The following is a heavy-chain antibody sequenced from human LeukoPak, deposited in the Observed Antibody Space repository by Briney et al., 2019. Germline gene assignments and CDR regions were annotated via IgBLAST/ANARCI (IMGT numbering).Heavy chain of an antibody. Sequence: SLRLSCAASGFTFSSYAMHWVRQAPGKGLEWVAVISYDGSNKYYADSVKGRFTISRDNSKNTLYLQMNSLRAEDTAVYYCAREGIAVAFDYWGQGTPVTVSS. D-gene: IGHD6-19*01. J-gene: IGHJ4*02. V-gene: IGHV3-30*04. CDR2: ISYDGSNK. CDR1: GFTFSSYA. CDR3: AREGIAVAFDY.